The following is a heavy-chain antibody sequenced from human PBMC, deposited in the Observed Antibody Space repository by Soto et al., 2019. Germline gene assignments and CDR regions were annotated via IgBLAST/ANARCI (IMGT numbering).Heavy chain of an antibody. CDR2: ISGSGGST. CDR3: ALTTRRRGPGNFDY. CDR1: GFTFSSYA. Sequence: GGSLRLSCAASGFTFSSYAMSWVRQAPGKGLEWVSAISGSGGSTYYADSVKGRFTISRDNSKNTLYLQMNSLRAEDAAVYYSALTTRRRGPGNFDYWGQGTLVTVSS. V-gene: IGHV3-23*01. J-gene: IGHJ4*02. D-gene: IGHD1-1*01.